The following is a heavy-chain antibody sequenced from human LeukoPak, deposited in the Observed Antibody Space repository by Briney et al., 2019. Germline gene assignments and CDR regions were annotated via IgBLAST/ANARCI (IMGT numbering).Heavy chain of an antibody. V-gene: IGHV1-69*13. Sequence: ASVKVSCKASGGTFSSYASRWVRQAPGQGLEWMGGIIPIIGTANYAQKFQGRVTITADESTSTAYMELSSLRSEDTAVYYCARASEIIFDYWGQGTLVTVSS. CDR1: GGTFSSYA. CDR2: IIPIIGTA. D-gene: IGHD3-10*01. CDR3: ARASEIIFDY. J-gene: IGHJ4*02.